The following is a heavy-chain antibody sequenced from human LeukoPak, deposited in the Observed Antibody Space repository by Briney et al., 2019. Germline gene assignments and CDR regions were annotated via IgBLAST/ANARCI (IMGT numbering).Heavy chain of an antibody. J-gene: IGHJ4*02. Sequence: GGSLRLSCAASGFTFSSYWMSWVRQAPGKGLEWVANIKQDGSEKYYVDSVKGRFTISRDNAKNSLYLQMNSLRAEDTAVYYCASLPPPEYSSSWYYSDYWGQGTLVTVSS. D-gene: IGHD6-13*01. CDR3: ASLPPPEYSSSWYYSDY. CDR1: GFTFSSYW. CDR2: IKQDGSEK. V-gene: IGHV3-7*01.